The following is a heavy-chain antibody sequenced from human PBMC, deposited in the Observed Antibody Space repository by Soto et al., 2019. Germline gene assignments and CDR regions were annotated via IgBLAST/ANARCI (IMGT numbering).Heavy chain of an antibody. D-gene: IGHD6-19*01. V-gene: IGHV3-33*08. Sequence: QVQLVESGGGVVQPGRSLRLSCEASGITFSSYGMHWVRQAPGKGLEWVAVIWYDGSNKYYADSVKGRFTISRDNSKNTLYLQMNSLGAEDTAVYYCARIPQIAVAGTRFGYFDLWGRGTLVTVSS. CDR1: GITFSSYG. CDR2: IWYDGSNK. CDR3: ARIPQIAVAGTRFGYFDL. J-gene: IGHJ2*01.